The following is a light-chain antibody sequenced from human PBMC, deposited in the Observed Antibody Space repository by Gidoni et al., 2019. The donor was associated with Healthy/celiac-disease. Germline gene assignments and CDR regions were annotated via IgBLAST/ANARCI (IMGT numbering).Light chain of an antibody. Sequence: IVMTQSPPSLPVTPGEPASISCRSSQSLLHSNGYNYLDWYLQKPGQSPQLLIYWGSNRASGVPDRFSGSGSGTDFTLKISRVEAEDVGVYYCMQALQTPITFGQGTRLEIK. CDR1: QSLLHSNGYNY. J-gene: IGKJ5*01. CDR2: WGS. V-gene: IGKV2-28*01. CDR3: MQALQTPIT.